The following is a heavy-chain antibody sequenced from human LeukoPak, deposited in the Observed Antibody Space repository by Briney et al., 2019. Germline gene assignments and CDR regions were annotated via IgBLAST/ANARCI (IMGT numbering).Heavy chain of an antibody. V-gene: IGHV3-21*01. J-gene: IGHJ6*03. CDR1: GFTFSSYS. CDR3: ARDPFNTAMVTYYYMDV. D-gene: IGHD5-18*01. CDR2: ISSSSTYE. Sequence: PGGSLRLSCAASGFTFSSYSINWVRQAPGKGLEWVSSISSSSTYEYYADSVKGRFTVSRDNAKNSLYLQMNSLRAEDTAVYYCARDPFNTAMVTYYYMDVWGKGTTVTVSS.